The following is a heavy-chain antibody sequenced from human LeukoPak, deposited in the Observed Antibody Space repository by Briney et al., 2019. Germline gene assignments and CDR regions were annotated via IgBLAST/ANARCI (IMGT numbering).Heavy chain of an antibody. CDR1: GFTFDDYG. CDR2: INWNGGST. V-gene: IGHV3-20*04. Sequence: RPGGSLRLSCAASGFTFDDYGMSWVRQAPGKGLEWVSGINWNGGSTGYVDSVKGRFTISRDNAKKFLYLQMNSLRAEDTALYYCARTPSGDSSGYYTDSFNIWGQGTMVTVSS. D-gene: IGHD3-22*01. CDR3: ARTPSGDSSGYYTDSFNI. J-gene: IGHJ3*02.